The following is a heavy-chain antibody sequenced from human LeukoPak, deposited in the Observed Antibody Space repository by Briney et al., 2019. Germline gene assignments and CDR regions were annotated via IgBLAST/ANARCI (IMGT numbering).Heavy chain of an antibody. J-gene: IGHJ6*02. Sequence: GGSLRLSCAASGFTFSSYSMNWVRQAPGKGLEWVSSISSSSSYIYYADSVKGRFTISRDNAKNSLYLQMNSLRAEDTAVYYCARGISALYYYYGMDVWGQGTTVTVSS. D-gene: IGHD6-13*01. CDR2: ISSSSSYI. CDR3: ARGISALYYYYGMDV. V-gene: IGHV3-21*01. CDR1: GFTFSSYS.